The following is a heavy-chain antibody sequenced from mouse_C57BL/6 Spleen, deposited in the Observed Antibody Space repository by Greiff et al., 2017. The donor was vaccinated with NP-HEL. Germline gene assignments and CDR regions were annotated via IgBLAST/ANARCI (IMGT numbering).Heavy chain of an antibody. D-gene: IGHD1-1*01. CDR2: ISYDGSN. CDR1: GYSITSGYY. V-gene: IGHV3-6*01. J-gene: IGHJ4*01. Sequence: EVKLVESGPGLVKPSQSLSLTCSVTGYSITSGYYWNWIRQFPGNKLEWMGYISYDGSNNYNPSLKNRISITRDTSKNQFFLKLNSVTTEDTATYYCAREGGYYYGSSHYYAMDYWGQGTSVTVSS. CDR3: AREGGYYYGSSHYYAMDY.